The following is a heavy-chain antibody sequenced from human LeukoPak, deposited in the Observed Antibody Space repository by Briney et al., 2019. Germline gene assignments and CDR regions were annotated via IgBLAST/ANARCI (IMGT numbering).Heavy chain of an antibody. CDR2: ISGSGGST. Sequence: PGGSLRLSCAASGFTFSSYAMSWVRQAPGKGLEWVSAISGSGGSTYYADSVKGRFTISRDNSKNTLYLQMDSLRAEDTAVYYCARDRNYFEALHRSYWGQGTLATVSS. D-gene: IGHD3-10*01. V-gene: IGHV3-23*01. J-gene: IGHJ4*02. CDR1: GFTFSSYA. CDR3: ARDRNYFEALHRSY.